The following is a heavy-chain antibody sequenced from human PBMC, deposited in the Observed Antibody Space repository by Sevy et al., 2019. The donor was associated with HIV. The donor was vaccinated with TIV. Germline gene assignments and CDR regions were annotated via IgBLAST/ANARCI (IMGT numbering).Heavy chain of an antibody. CDR3: AKEMVRGVFDY. V-gene: IGHV3-30*18. Sequence: GGSLRLSCAASGFTFSSYGMHWVRQAPGKGLEWVAVISYDGSNKYYADSVKGRFTISRDNSKNTLYLQMNSLRAEDTAVYYCAKEMVRGVFDYWGQGTLVTVSS. J-gene: IGHJ4*02. CDR1: GFTFSSYG. D-gene: IGHD3-10*01. CDR2: ISYDGSNK.